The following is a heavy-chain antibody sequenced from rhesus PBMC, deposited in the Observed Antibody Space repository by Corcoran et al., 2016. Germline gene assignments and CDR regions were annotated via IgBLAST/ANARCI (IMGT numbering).Heavy chain of an antibody. V-gene: IGHV4-80*01. CDR2: INGNSGSI. Sequence: QVQLQESGPGLVKPSETLSLTCAVSGGSFSSYWWSWIRQPPGKGLEWIGEINGNSGSINYTPSLKSRVTISKDASKNQFSLKLSSVTAADTAVYYCARFKEVITNSNDYWGQGVLVTVSS. J-gene: IGHJ4*01. D-gene: IGHD3-28*01. CDR1: GGSFSSYW. CDR3: ARFKEVITNSNDY.